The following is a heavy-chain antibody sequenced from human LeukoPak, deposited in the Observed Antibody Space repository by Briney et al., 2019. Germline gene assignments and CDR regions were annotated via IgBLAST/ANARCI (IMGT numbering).Heavy chain of an antibody. D-gene: IGHD3-16*02. CDR3: ARVIGGRFDP. Sequence: SETLSLTCTVSGGSISSYYWSWIRQPPGKGLEWIGYIYYSGSTNYNPSLKSRVTISVDTSKNQFSPKLSSVTAADTAVYYCARVIGGRFDPWGQGTLVTVSS. CDR1: GGSISSYY. V-gene: IGHV4-59*01. CDR2: IYYSGST. J-gene: IGHJ5*02.